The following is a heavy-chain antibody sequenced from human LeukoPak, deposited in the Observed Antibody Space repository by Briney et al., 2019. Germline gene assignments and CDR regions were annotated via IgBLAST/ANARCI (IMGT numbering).Heavy chain of an antibody. CDR3: ASVGGGTGDWGTMIYY. D-gene: IGHD2-21*02. V-gene: IGHV3-21*01. CDR2: TLSSRASI. CDR1: RLTLSIYS. J-gene: IGHJ4*02. Sequence: PGRSRTLSCLLARLTLSIYSMDCVRQAHEKGIGWVSSTLSSRASIYYADPVKGRSTIARENAKNSLFLQLNSLRAEDTAVYFCASVGGGTGDWGTMIYYCGQRALVTVSS.